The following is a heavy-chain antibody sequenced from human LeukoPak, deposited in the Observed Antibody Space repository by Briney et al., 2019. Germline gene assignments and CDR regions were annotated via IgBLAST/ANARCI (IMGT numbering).Heavy chain of an antibody. V-gene: IGHV4-39*07. D-gene: IGHD2-15*01. CDR2: IFYSGST. J-gene: IGHJ6*03. CDR1: SGSISTSNYY. CDR3: ARDRREYCSGGSCYSPGAVYYYYYMDV. Sequence: PSETLSLTCTVSSGSISTSNYYWGWVRQPPGKALEWIGNIFYSGSTYYSPSLKSRVTISLDTSKNQFSLKLSSVTAADTAVYYCARDRREYCSGGSCYSPGAVYYYYYMDVWGKGTTVTVSS.